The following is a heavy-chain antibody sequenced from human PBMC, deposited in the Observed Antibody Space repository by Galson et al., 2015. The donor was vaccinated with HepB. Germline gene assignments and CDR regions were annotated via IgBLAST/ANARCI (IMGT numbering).Heavy chain of an antibody. J-gene: IGHJ4*02. CDR3: ARPRADYSSSWYYFDY. V-gene: IGHV1-69*06. CDR2: IIPIFGTA. CDR1: GGTFSSYA. Sequence: SVKVSCKASGGTFSSYAISWVRQAPGQGLEWMGGIIPIFGTANYAQKFQGRVTITADKSTSTAYMELSSLRSEDTAVYYCARPRADYSSSWYYFDYWGQGTLVTVSS. D-gene: IGHD6-13*01.